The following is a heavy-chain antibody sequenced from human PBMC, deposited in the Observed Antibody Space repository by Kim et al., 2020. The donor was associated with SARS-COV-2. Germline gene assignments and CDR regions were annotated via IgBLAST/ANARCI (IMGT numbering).Heavy chain of an antibody. CDR2: INHSGST. CDR3: AGVALGLTTNFDY. D-gene: IGHD1-1*01. V-gene: IGHV4-34*01. Sequence: SETLSLTCAVYGGSFSGYYWSWIRQPPGKGLEWIGEINHSGSTNYNPSLKSRVTISVDTSKNQFSLKLSSVTAADTAVYYCAGVALGLTTNFDYWGQGTLVTVSS. J-gene: IGHJ4*02. CDR1: GGSFSGYY.